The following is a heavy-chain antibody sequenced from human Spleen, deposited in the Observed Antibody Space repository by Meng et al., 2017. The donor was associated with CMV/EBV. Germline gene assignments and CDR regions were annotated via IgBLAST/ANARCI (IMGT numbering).Heavy chain of an antibody. CDR3: ARVAYGNYYDSSGYRPPNFFDS. V-gene: IGHV3-53*01. J-gene: IGHJ4*02. CDR1: GLAFDNAW. D-gene: IGHD3-22*01. CDR2: IYSGGTT. Sequence: GGSLRLSCAVSGLAFDNAWMSWVRLAPGKGLEWVSLIYSGGTTRYTESVKGRFTISRDNSENMVYLLMNSLRAEDTAVYFCARVAYGNYYDSSGYRPPNFFDSWGQGTLVTVSS.